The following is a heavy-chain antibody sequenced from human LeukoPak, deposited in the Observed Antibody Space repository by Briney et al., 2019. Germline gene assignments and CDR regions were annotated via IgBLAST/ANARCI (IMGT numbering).Heavy chain of an antibody. CDR2: IYYSGST. V-gene: IGHV4-39*01. CDR1: GGSISSSSHY. J-gene: IGHJ4*02. Sequence: PSETLSLTCTVSGGSISSSSHYWGWIRQPPGKGLEWIGSIYYSGSTYYNPSLKSRVTISVDTSKNQFSLKLSSVTAADTAVYYCARLGSGSYDYFDYWGQGTLVTVSS. D-gene: IGHD3-10*01. CDR3: ARLGSGSYDYFDY.